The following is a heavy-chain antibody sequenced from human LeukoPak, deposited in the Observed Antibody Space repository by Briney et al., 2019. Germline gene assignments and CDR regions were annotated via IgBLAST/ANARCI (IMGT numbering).Heavy chain of an antibody. CDR2: IIPIFGTA. J-gene: IGHJ6*03. CDR3: ARAAFWSGYYTGYYYYYYMDV. D-gene: IGHD3-3*01. CDR1: GGTFSSYA. V-gene: IGHV1-69*06. Sequence: SVNVSCKASGGTFSSYAISWVRQAPGQGLEWMGGIIPIFGTANYAQKFQGRVTITADKSTSTAYMELSSLRSEDTAVYYCARAAFWSGYYTGYYYYYYMDVWGKGTTVTVSS.